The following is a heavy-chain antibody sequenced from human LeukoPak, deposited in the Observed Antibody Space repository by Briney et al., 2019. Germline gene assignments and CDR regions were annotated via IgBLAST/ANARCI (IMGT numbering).Heavy chain of an antibody. CDR1: GYTFTSYY. Sequence: GSVKVSCKASGYTFTSYYMHWVRQAPGQGLEWMGIINTSGGSTSYAQKFQGRLTMTRDTSTSTVYMELSSLSSEDTAVYYCARGGRERYSSGWTDAFDIWGQGTMVTLSS. D-gene: IGHD6-19*01. CDR3: ARGGRERYSSGWTDAFDI. J-gene: IGHJ3*02. V-gene: IGHV1-46*01. CDR2: INTSGGST.